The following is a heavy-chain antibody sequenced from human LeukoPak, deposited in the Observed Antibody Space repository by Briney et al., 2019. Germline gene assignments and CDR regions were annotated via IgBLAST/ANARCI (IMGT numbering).Heavy chain of an antibody. J-gene: IGHJ2*01. CDR3: AKDLGYCSGGSCYGYFDL. Sequence: GGSLRLSCAASGFXFSSYGIHWVRQAPGKGLEWVAVISYDGSNKYYADSVKGRFTISRDNSKNTLYLQMNSLRAEDTAVYYCAKDLGYCSGGSCYGYFDLWGRGTLVTVSS. D-gene: IGHD2-15*01. V-gene: IGHV3-30*18. CDR1: GFXFSSYG. CDR2: ISYDGSNK.